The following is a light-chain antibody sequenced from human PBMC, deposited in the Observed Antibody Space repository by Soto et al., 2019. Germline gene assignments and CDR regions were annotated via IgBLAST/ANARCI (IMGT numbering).Light chain of an antibody. CDR1: QSVATSQ. J-gene: IGKJ1*01. CDR2: GAS. CDR3: PQFASSPRT. V-gene: IGKV3-20*01. Sequence: EIVLTQSPGTLSLSPGERATLFCRARQSVATSQLAWYQQKPGQAPRLLIGASSRATGVPDRFIASGSGTDFTLTISRLEPEDFAVYYCPQFASSPRTFGRGTTVEIK.